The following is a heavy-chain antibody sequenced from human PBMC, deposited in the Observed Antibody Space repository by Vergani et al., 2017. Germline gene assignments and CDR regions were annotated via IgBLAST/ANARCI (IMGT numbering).Heavy chain of an antibody. CDR3: TTEEVVVVAAGFDY. V-gene: IGHV3-15*01. J-gene: IGHJ4*02. D-gene: IGHD2-15*01. CDR1: GFTFSNAW. Sequence: EVQLVESGGGLVKPGGSLRLSCAASGFTFSNAWMSWVRQAPGKGLEWVGRIKSKTNGRTTDYAAPVKGRFTISRDDSNNTLYLQMTSLKTDDTAVYYCTTEEVVVVAAGFDYWGQGTLVTVSS. CDR2: IKSKTNGRTT.